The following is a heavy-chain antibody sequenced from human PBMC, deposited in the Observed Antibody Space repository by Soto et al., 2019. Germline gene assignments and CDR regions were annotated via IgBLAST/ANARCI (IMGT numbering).Heavy chain of an antibody. Sequence: EVQLVESGGGLVQPGGSLRLSCVASGFTFSDYGMNWVRQGPGKGLEWVANIEQDGSEVNYVDSVKGRFTISRDNAKNSLHLEMNNLRAEDTAMYYCVRSSGWTGDYWGQGILVTVSS. D-gene: IGHD3-10*01. J-gene: IGHJ4*02. CDR3: VRSSGWTGDY. CDR2: IEQDGSEV. CDR1: GFTFSDYG. V-gene: IGHV3-7*04.